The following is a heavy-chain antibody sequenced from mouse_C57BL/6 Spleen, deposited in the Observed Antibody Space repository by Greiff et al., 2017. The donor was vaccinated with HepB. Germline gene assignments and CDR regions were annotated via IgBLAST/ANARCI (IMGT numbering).Heavy chain of an antibody. CDR3: ARGDYDYDGWYFDV. CDR2: IYPGSGST. Sequence: VQLQQPGAELVKPGASVKMSCKASGYTFTSYWITWVKQRPGQGLEWIGDIYPGSGSTNYNEKFKSKATLTVDTSSSTAYMQLSSLTSEDSAVYYCARGDYDYDGWYFDVWGTGTTVTVSS. J-gene: IGHJ1*03. D-gene: IGHD2-4*01. V-gene: IGHV1-55*01. CDR1: GYTFTSYW.